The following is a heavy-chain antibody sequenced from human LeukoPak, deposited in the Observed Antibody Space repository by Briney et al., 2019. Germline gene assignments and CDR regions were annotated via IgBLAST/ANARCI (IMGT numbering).Heavy chain of an antibody. CDR1: GFSVGGNY. CDR2: IYSDGSI. CDR3: ARDRRRLPGMNGDGDAFDI. V-gene: IGHV3-53*01. Sequence: PGGSLRLSCAASGFSVGGNYISWVRQAPGKGLEWVSMIYSDGSIFHADSVKGRFTMSRDNSRNTLDLQMNSLRVEDTAVYFCARDRRRLPGMNGDGDAFDIWGQGTMVTVSS. D-gene: IGHD1-1*01. J-gene: IGHJ3*02.